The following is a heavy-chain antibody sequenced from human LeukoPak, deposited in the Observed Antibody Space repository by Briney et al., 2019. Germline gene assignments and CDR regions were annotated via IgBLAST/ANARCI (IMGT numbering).Heavy chain of an antibody. CDR1: GGSISSYY. CDR3: ARGYCSSTTCYEMDV. Sequence: SDTLSLTCTVSGGSISSYYWSWLRQPPGKGLEWVGHIYYSGSANYNPSLKSRVTISVDTSKKQFSLNLSSVTAADTAVYYCARGYCSSTTCYEMDVWGKGTTVTVSS. J-gene: IGHJ6*04. V-gene: IGHV4-59*07. D-gene: IGHD2-2*01. CDR2: IYYSGSA.